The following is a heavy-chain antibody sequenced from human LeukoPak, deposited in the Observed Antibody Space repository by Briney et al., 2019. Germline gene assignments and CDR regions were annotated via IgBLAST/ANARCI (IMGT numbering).Heavy chain of an antibody. D-gene: IGHD3-3*01. CDR2: ISAYNGNT. J-gene: IGHJ4*02. CDR3: AREYYDFWSGYYTGPGYFDY. Sequence: ASVKVSCKASGYTFTSYGISWVRQAPGQGLEWMGWISAYNGNTNYAQKLQGSVTMTTDTSTSTAYMELRSLRSDDTAVYYCAREYYDFWSGYYTGPGYFDYWGQGTLVTVSS. CDR1: GYTFTSYG. V-gene: IGHV1-18*01.